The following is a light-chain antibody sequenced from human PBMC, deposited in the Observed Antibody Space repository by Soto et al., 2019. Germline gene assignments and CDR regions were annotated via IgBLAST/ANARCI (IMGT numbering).Light chain of an antibody. CDR2: GAS. CDR1: QHVDSNY. V-gene: IGKV3-20*01. Sequence: EIVLTQSPGTLSLSPGERAALTCRASQHVDSNYLAWYKQKPGQAPRIILLGASGRATGIPDRFSGSGSGTEFTLTISRLEPEDFEVYYCQQYDSLSWTFGQGTKVDIK. J-gene: IGKJ1*01. CDR3: QQYDSLSWT.